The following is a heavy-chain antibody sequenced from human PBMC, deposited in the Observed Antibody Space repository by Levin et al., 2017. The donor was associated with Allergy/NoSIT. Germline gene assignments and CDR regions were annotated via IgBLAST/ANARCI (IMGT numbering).Heavy chain of an antibody. CDR2: IHSSGAST. CDR1: GFTFTSYA. D-gene: IGHD2/OR15-2a*01. Sequence: GESLKISCAASGFTFTSYAMTWVRQAPGKGLEWVSAIHSSGASTYYADFVKGRFTISRDNSKNTLSLQMNSLRAEDTAVYYCARNINSGTQYYFDYWGQGTLVTVSS. CDR3: ARNINSGTQYYFDY. J-gene: IGHJ4*02. V-gene: IGHV3-23*01.